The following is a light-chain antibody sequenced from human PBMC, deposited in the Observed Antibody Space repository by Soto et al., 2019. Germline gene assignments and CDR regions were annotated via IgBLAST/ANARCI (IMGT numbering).Light chain of an antibody. CDR3: QQYSSVPV. CDR2: AAS. CDR1: QGIRNF. Sequence: DIQMTQSPTSLSASVGDRVTITCRASQGIRNFVAWYQQKPGKAPKLLIYAASTLQSGVPSRFSGSRSGTDFTLTINSLQPEDVATYSCQQYSSVPVFGPGTKVEIK. V-gene: IGKV1-27*01. J-gene: IGKJ3*01.